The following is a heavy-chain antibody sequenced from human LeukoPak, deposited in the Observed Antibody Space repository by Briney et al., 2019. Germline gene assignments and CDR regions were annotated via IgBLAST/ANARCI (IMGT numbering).Heavy chain of an antibody. J-gene: IGHJ3*02. CDR2: IYHSGST. Sequence: PSETLSLTCTVSGYSISSGYYWGWVRQPPGKGLEWIGSIYHSGSTYYNPSLKSRVTISVDRSKNQFSLKLSSVTAADTAVYYCAREVVTEWDDAFDIWGQGTMVTVSS. V-gene: IGHV4-38-2*02. D-gene: IGHD4-23*01. CDR1: GYSISSGYY. CDR3: AREVVTEWDDAFDI.